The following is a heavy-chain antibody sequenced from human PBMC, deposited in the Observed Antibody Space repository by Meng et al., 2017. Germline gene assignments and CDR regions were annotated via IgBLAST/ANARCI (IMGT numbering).Heavy chain of an antibody. V-gene: IGHV3-43D*03. J-gene: IGHJ6*02. CDR2: ISCDGGST. D-gene: IGHD6-19*01. Sequence: GESLKISCAASGFTFDDYAMHWVRQAPGKGLEWVSLISCDGGSTYYADSVKGRFTISRDNSKNSLYLQMNSLRAEDTALYYCAKGSGSGYGMDVWGQGTMVTVSS. CDR1: GFTFDDYA. CDR3: AKGSGSGYGMDV.